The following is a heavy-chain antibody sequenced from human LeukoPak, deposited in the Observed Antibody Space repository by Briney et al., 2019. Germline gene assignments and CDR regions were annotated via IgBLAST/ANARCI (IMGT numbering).Heavy chain of an antibody. CDR2: INHSGST. CDR1: GGSISSSSYY. V-gene: IGHV4-39*07. CDR3: ARTVTTRYYFDY. Sequence: SETLSLTCTVSGGSISSSSYYWSWIRQPPGKGLEWIGEINHSGSTNYNPSLKSRVTISVDTSKNQFSLKLSSVTAADTAVYYCARTVTTRYYFDYWGQGTLVTVSS. J-gene: IGHJ4*02. D-gene: IGHD4-17*01.